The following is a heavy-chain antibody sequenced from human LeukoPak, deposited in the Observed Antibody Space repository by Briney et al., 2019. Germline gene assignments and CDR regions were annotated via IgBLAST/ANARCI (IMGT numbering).Heavy chain of an antibody. J-gene: IGHJ3*02. CDR2: IYSGGST. V-gene: IGHV3-66*01. CDR3: ARDPGTLDAFDI. CDR1: GFTVSSNY. Sequence: GRSLRLSCAASGFTVSSNYMSWVRQAPGKGLEWVSVIYSGGSTYYADSVKGRFTISRDNSKNTLYLQMNSLRAEDTAVYYCARDPGTLDAFDIWGQGTMVTVSS. D-gene: IGHD1-1*01.